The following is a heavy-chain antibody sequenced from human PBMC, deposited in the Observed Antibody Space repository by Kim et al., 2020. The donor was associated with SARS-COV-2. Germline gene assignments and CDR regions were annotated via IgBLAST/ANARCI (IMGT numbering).Heavy chain of an antibody. CDR2: IWYDGSNK. CDR3: ARDAVVPEPPGNYYYYGMDV. J-gene: IGHJ6*02. Sequence: GGSLRLSCAASGFTFSSYGMHWVRQAPGKGLEWVAVIWYDGSNKYYADSVKGRFTISRDNSKNTLYLQMNSLRAEDTAVYYCARDAVVPEPPGNYYYYGMDVWGQGTTVTVSS. CDR1: GFTFSSYG. D-gene: IGHD2-2*01. V-gene: IGHV3-33*01.